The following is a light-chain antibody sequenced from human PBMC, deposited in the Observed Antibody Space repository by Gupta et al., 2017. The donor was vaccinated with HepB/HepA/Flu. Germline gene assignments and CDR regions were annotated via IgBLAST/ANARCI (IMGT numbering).Light chain of an antibody. CDR1: QSISSY. V-gene: IGKV1-39*01. Sequence: DIQMTQSPSSLSASVGDRVTITCRASQSISSYLNWYQQKPGKAPKLLIYAASSWQSGVPSRFSGSGYGTDFTLTISSRQPEDFAAYYCQQNDSNSTWTFGQGTKVEIK. CDR3: QQNDSNSTWT. J-gene: IGKJ1*01. CDR2: AAS.